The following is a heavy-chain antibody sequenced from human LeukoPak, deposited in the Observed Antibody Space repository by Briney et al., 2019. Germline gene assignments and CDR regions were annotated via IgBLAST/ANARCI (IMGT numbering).Heavy chain of an antibody. Sequence: GGSLRLSCAASGFTFSNYWMSWVRQAPGKGLEWVANIKQDGSERYYVDSVKGRFTISRDNAKNSLYLQMNSLRAEDTAVYYCARSGGDNTAMVTYPFYYWGQGTLVTVSS. J-gene: IGHJ4*02. CDR3: ARSGGDNTAMVTYPFYY. CDR1: GFTFSNYW. D-gene: IGHD5-18*01. V-gene: IGHV3-7*04. CDR2: IKQDGSER.